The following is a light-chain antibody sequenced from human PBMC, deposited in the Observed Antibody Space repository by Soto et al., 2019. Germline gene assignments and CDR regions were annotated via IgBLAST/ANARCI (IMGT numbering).Light chain of an antibody. V-gene: IGKV3-20*01. CDR2: GAS. CDR1: QSVSSSY. Sequence: EIVLTQSPGTLSLSPGERATLSCRASQSVSSSYLAWYQQKPGQAPRLLLYGASSRATGIPDRFRGSGSGTDFTLTISRLEPEDFAVYYCQQFGSSPLFTFGPGTKVDV. CDR3: QQFGSSPLFT. J-gene: IGKJ3*01.